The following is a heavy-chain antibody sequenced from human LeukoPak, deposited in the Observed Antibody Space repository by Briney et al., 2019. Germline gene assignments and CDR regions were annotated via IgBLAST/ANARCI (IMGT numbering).Heavy chain of an antibody. CDR1: GFTFNNFG. CDR2: ISYDGSDE. Sequence: GGSLRLSCAASGFTFNNFGMHWVRQAPGKGLEWVAMISYDGSDEYYADSVKGRFTISRDNSKNTLFLQMNSLRAEDAAVYYCARAMTWGQGTLVSVSS. J-gene: IGHJ5*02. V-gene: IGHV3-30*03. CDR3: ARAMT.